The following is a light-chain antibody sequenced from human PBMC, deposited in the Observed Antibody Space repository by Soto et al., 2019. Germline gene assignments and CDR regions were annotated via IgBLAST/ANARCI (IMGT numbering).Light chain of an antibody. CDR3: QSYDSSLSVV. Sequence: QSVLTQPPSVSGAPGQRVTISCTGSSSNIGAGYDVHWYQQLPGTAPKLLIYGNSNRPSGVPDRFSGSKSGTSASLAITGLQAEDEADYYCQSYDSSLSVVFGTGTKLTFL. CDR2: GNS. CDR1: SSNIGAGYD. J-gene: IGLJ1*01. V-gene: IGLV1-40*01.